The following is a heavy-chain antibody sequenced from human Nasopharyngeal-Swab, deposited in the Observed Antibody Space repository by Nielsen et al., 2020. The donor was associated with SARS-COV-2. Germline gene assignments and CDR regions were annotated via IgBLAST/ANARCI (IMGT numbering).Heavy chain of an antibody. CDR3: HLSSGYDGYINY. CDR1: GFSVTSHG. CDR2: IWHDGTNK. Sequence: GESLKISCKASGFSVTSHGMHWVRQAPGKGLEWVAVIWHDGTNKFYADSVKGRFTISRDNSKNTLYLQMNSLRAEDTAMYYCHLSSGYDGYINYWGQGTLVTVSS. D-gene: IGHD3-22*01. J-gene: IGHJ4*02. V-gene: IGHV3-33*01.